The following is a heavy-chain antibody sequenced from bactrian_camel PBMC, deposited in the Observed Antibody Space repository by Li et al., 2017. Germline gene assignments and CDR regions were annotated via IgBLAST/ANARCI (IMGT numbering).Heavy chain of an antibody. CDR1: QYIYSTYF. CDR2: TGGGIT. D-gene: IGHD4*01. V-gene: IGHV3S54*01. J-gene: IGHJ4*01. Sequence: QLVESGGGSVQAGGSLRLSCVASQYIYSTYFMGWFRQAPGKEEREGVATTGGGITYYADSVKDRFTISQDIAQNTLLLQMTGLKPDDTAMYYCAADAGGVAFLCDLSTMQSRNYRFNIWGQGTQVTVS. CDR3: AADAGGVAFLCDLSTMQSRNYRFNI.